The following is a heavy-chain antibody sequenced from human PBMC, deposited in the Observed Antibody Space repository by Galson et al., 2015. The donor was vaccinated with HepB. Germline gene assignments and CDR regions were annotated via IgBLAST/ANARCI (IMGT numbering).Heavy chain of an antibody. CDR3: AKGGALRWSMYYFDY. J-gene: IGHJ4*02. Sequence: SLRLSCAASGFTFDDYAMHWVRQAPGKGLEWVSGISWDSGSIGYADSVKGRFTISRDNAKNSLYLQMNSLRAEDTALYYCAKGGALRWSMYYFDYWGQGTLVTVSS. D-gene: IGHD4-23*01. CDR2: ISWDSGSI. CDR1: GFTFDDYA. V-gene: IGHV3-9*01.